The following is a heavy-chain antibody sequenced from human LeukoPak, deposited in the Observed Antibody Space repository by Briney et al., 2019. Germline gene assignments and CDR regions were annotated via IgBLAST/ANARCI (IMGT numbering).Heavy chain of an antibody. V-gene: IGHV3-74*03. J-gene: IGHJ5*02. CDR1: GFTFSSYW. CDR3: ARVKVGSWNWFDP. CDR2: INSDGTTT. D-gene: IGHD1-26*01. Sequence: GGSLRLSCAASGFTFSSYWMHWVRQAPGQGLVWVSRINSDGTTTTYADSVKGRFTISRDNTKNTVYLQMNSLRAEDSAVYYCARVKVGSWNWFDPWGQGTLVTVSS.